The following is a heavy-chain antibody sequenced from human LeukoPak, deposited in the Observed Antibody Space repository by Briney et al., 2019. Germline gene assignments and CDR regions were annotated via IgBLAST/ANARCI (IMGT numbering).Heavy chain of an antibody. Sequence: GGSLRLSCVVSGFTFCEYAMPGVRQPPGKGLEWVTGIKWNSEVIGYAGSVKCRFTISRDNAKKYVYLQMDNLRPDDTALYFCVKDFGGSGKNYLDVWGKGTTVIVSS. V-gene: IGHV3-9*01. CDR1: GFTFCEYA. D-gene: IGHD6-25*01. CDR3: VKDFGGSGKNYLDV. CDR2: IKWNSEVI. J-gene: IGHJ6*03.